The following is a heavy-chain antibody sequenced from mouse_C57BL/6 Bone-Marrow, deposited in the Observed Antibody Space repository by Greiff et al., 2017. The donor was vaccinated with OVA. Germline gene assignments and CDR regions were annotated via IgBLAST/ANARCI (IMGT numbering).Heavy chain of an antibody. CDR2: IPHNSGST. D-gene: IGHD2-1*01. Sequence: VQLQQPGAELVKPGASVKLSCKASGYTFTSYWMHWVKQRPGQGLEWIGLIPHNSGSTNYNEKFKSKATLTVDKSSSTAYMQLSSLTSEDSAVYYCARSGYGNGAYWGQGTLVTVSA. V-gene: IGHV1-64*01. J-gene: IGHJ3*01. CDR3: ARSGYGNGAY. CDR1: GYTFTSYW.